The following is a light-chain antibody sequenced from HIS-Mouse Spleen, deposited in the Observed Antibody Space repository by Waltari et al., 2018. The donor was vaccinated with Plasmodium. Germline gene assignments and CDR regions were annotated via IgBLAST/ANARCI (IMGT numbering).Light chain of an antibody. V-gene: IGLV3-10*01. Sequence: SYELTPPPSVSVSPGQTATITCSGGAFLKKNSYWYQQKSGQAPVLVIYEDSKRPSGIPGRFSGSSSGTMATLTISGAQVEDEADYYCYSTDSSGNHRVFGGGTKLTVL. CDR3: YSTDSSGNHRV. CDR1: AFLKKN. CDR2: EDS. J-gene: IGLJ3*02.